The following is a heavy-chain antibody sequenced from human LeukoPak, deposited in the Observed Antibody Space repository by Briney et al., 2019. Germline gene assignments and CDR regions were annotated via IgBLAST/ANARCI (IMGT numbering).Heavy chain of an antibody. CDR1: GYTLTELS. V-gene: IGHV1-24*01. Sequence: ASVNVSCKVSGYTLTELSMHWVRQAPGKGREWMGGFDPEDGETIYAQKFQGRVTMTEDTSTDTAYMELSSLRSEDTAVYYCATLSSGWTYFDYWGQGTLVTVSS. D-gene: IGHD6-19*01. CDR3: ATLSSGWTYFDY. CDR2: FDPEDGET. J-gene: IGHJ4*02.